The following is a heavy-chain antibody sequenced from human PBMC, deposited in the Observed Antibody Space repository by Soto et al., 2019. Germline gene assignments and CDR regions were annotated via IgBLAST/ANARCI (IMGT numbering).Heavy chain of an antibody. CDR3: AKLTLSGGYDYFDY. CDR2: ISYDGSNK. V-gene: IGHV3-30*18. J-gene: IGHJ4*02. CDR1: GFTFSSYG. Sequence: HPGGSLRLSCAASGFTFSSYGMHWVRQAPGKGLEWVAVISYDGSNKYYADSVKGRFTISRDNSKNTLYLQMNSLRAEDTAVYYCAKLTLSGGYDYFDYWGQGTLVTVSS. D-gene: IGHD5-12*01.